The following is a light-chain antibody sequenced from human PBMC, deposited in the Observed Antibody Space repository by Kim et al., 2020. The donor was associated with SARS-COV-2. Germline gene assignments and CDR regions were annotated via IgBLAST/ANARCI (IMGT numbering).Light chain of an antibody. CDR2: QDT. V-gene: IGLV3-1*01. Sequence: SYELTQPPSVSVSPGQTATITCSGDKLGQKYACWYQQKPGQSPMLVIYQDTKRPSGIPERFSGSNSGNTATLTISGTQAMDEADYYCQAWDSDTAFFGTGTKLTVL. CDR3: QAWDSDTAF. CDR1: KLGQKY. J-gene: IGLJ1*01.